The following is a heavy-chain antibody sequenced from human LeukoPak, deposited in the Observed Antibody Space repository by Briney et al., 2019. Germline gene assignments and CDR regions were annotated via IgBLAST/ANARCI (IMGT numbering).Heavy chain of an antibody. J-gene: IGHJ4*02. CDR1: GGSISSSSYY. CDR2: IYYSGST. Sequence: PSETLSLTCTVSGGSISSSSYYWGWIRQPPGKGLEWIGSIYYSGSTNYNPSLKSRVTISIDTSKNQFSLKLSSVTAADTAVYYCASGWYYLDHWGQGTLVTVSS. D-gene: IGHD6-19*01. CDR3: ASGWYYLDH. V-gene: IGHV4-39*07.